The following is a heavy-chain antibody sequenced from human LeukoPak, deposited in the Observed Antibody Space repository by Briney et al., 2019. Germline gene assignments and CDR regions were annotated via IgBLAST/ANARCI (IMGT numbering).Heavy chain of an antibody. V-gene: IGHV1-46*01. D-gene: IGHD6-13*01. CDR2: INPSGGST. J-gene: IGHJ3*02. CDR1: GYTFTSYY. CDR3: ARAVAAGTWAFDI. Sequence: GASVKVSCKASGYTFTSYYMHWVRQAPGQGLEWMGIINPSGGSTSYAQKFQGRVTMTRDTSISTAYMELSRLRSDDTAVYYCARAVAAGTWAFDIWGQGTMVTVSS.